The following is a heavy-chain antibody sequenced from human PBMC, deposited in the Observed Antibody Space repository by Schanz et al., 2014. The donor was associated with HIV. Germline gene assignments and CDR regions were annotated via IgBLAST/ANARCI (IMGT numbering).Heavy chain of an antibody. V-gene: IGHV3-23*04. CDR2: IRESGGRS. Sequence: EVQLVESGGGLVKPGRSLRLSCTASGFTFNNYAMTWVRQAPGKGLEWVSSIRESGGRSYYADSVNGRFTISRDNSKNTLYLQMNTLRADDTAVYYCARDKSNLGMDSWGQGTLVTVSS. J-gene: IGHJ5*01. CDR3: ARDKSNLGMDS. CDR1: GFTFNNYA.